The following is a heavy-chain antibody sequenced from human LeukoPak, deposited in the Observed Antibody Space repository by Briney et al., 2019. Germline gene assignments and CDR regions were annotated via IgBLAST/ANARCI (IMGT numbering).Heavy chain of an antibody. Sequence: ETLSLTCTVSGGSISSSSYYWGWIRQPPGKGLEWIGSIYYSGSTYNNPSLKSRVTISVDTSKNQFSLKLSSVTAADTAVYYCARSKYVYDFWSGYYYFDYWGQGTLVTVSS. J-gene: IGHJ4*02. CDR2: IYYSGST. V-gene: IGHV4-39*01. D-gene: IGHD3-3*01. CDR3: ARSKYVYDFWSGYYYFDY. CDR1: GGSISSSSYY.